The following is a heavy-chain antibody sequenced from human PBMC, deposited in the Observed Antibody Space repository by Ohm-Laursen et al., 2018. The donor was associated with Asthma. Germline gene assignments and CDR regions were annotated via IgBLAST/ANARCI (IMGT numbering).Heavy chain of an antibody. CDR2: IYYSGST. J-gene: IGHJ6*02. D-gene: IGHD2-21*02. V-gene: IGHV4-59*01. CDR3: ARDTEVEAYCGGDCYSYGMDV. Sequence: SETLSLTCTVSGGSISSYYWSWIRQPPGKGLEWIGYIYYSGSTNYNPSLKSRVTISVDTSKNQFSLKLSSVTAEDTAVYYCARDTEVEAYCGGDCYSYGMDVWGQGTTVTVSS. CDR1: GGSISSYY.